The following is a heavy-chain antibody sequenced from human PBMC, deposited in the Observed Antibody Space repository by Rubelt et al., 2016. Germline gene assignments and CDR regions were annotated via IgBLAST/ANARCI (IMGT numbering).Heavy chain of an antibody. CDR2: IYYSGSS. J-gene: IGHJ4*02. D-gene: IGHD3-22*01. CDR3: AREIPLDSSGPLGDY. CDR1: GGSISSNSYY. Sequence: QLQLQESGPGLVKPSETLSLTCSVSGGSISSNSYYWGWIRQPPGKGLEWVGSIYYSGSSYYIPSLTSRLNISVDTSKNQVSLKLSAGTAAETAVYYCAREIPLDSSGPLGDYWGQGTLVTVSS. V-gene: IGHV4-39*07.